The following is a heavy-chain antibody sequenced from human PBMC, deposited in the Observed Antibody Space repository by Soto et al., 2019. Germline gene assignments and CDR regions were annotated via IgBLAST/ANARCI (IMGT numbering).Heavy chain of an antibody. Sequence: EVQLLESGGGLVQPGGSLRLSCAASGFTFSAYAMNWVRQAPGKGLEWVSALTGSGGTTYYADSVKGRFYISRDNSKNTLYLQINSLRAEDTAVYHCAKCSGYDYYYYMDVWGEGTTVTVSS. CDR3: AKCSGYDYYYYMDV. D-gene: IGHD3-22*01. V-gene: IGHV3-23*01. J-gene: IGHJ6*03. CDR2: LTGSGGTT. CDR1: GFTFSAYA.